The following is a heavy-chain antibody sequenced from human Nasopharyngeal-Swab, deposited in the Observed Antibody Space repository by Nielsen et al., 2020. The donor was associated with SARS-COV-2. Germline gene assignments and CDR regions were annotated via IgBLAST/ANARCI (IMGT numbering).Heavy chain of an antibody. CDR2: IYYSGST. CDR3: ASSYYYDSSGYSKGIAEYFQH. D-gene: IGHD3-22*01. J-gene: IGHJ1*01. CDR1: GGSISSYS. Sequence: SETLSLTCTVSGGSISSYSWSWIRQPPGKGLEWIGYIYYSGSTNYNPSLKSRVTISVDTPKNQFSLKLSSVTAADTAVYYCASSYYYDSSGYSKGIAEYFQHWGQGTLVTVSS. V-gene: IGHV4-59*01.